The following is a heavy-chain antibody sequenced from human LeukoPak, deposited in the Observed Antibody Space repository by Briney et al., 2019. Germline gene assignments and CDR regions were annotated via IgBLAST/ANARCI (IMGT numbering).Heavy chain of an antibody. Sequence: GGSLRLSCAPSGFTFSIYAMSWVRQAPGKGLQWVSSITSRGESTWYVDSVKGRFTITRDNSENTLYLQMHSLRAEDTAVYYCARDRPNYYGGDGHYYRRDGDYWGRGTLVSVSS. D-gene: IGHD3-10*01. CDR3: ARDRPNYYGGDGHYYRRDGDY. V-gene: IGHV3-23*01. CDR1: GFTFSIYA. J-gene: IGHJ4*02. CDR2: ITSRGEST.